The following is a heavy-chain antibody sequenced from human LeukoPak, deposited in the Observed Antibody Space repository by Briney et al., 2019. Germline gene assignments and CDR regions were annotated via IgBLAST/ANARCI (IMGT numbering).Heavy chain of an antibody. CDR3: TRPEYKYGYVLDY. CDR2: INPDTGGT. V-gene: IGHV1-2*02. D-gene: IGHD5-18*01. J-gene: IGHJ4*02. CDR1: GYPFTGHI. Sequence: GASVKVSCKASGYPFTGHIMHWVRQAPGQGLEWMGWINPDTGGTNYAQNFQGRATMTRDTSISTAYMELTRLTSDDTAVYYCTRPEYKYGYVLDYWGQGTLVTVSS.